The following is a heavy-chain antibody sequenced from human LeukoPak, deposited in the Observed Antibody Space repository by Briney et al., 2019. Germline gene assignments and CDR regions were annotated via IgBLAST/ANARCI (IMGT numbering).Heavy chain of an antibody. CDR1: GYTFTSYG. J-gene: IGHJ4*02. CDR3: ASLFGEGPTTDY. D-gene: IGHD3-10*02. CDR2: ISAYNGNT. Sequence: ASVKVSCKASGYTFTSYGISWVRQAPGQGLEWIGWISAYNGNTKYSQKFQGRVTITRDTSASTAYMELSSLRSEDTAVYYCASLFGEGPTTDYWGQGTLVTVSS. V-gene: IGHV1-18*01.